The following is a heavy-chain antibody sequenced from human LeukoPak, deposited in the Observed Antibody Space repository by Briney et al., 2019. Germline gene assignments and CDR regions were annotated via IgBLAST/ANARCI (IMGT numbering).Heavy chain of an antibody. D-gene: IGHD4/OR15-4a*01. V-gene: IGHV1-18*01. Sequence: ASVYVYISRPGFRFTSVGYSRLCQPPGQGLEWMGWISAYNGNTNYAQKLQGRVTMTTDTSTSTAYMELRSLRSDDTAVYYCARDRWWELGFDYWGQGTLVTVSS. CDR2: ISAYNGNT. J-gene: IGHJ4*02. CDR3: ARDRWWELGFDY. CDR1: GFRFTSVG.